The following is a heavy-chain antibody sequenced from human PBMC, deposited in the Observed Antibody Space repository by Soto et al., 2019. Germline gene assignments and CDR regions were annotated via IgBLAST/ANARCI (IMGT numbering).Heavy chain of an antibody. J-gene: IGHJ5*02. D-gene: IGHD1-7*01. Sequence: EVQVVESGGGLVQPGGSLRLSCAASGFTFSRYWMHWLRQVPGKGLVWVSRINIEGTSATYADSVKGRFTISRDNARNTLFLQMNGLRAEDSAVYYCAAGLLPRISGTTLNPWGQGTLVIVSS. CDR2: INIEGTSA. CDR3: AAGLLPRISGTTLNP. V-gene: IGHV3-74*01. CDR1: GFTFSRYW.